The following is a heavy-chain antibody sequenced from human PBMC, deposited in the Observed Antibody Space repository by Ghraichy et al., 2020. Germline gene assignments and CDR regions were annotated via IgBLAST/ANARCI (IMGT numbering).Heavy chain of an antibody. CDR1: GYTFTGYY. Sequence: ASVKVSCKASGYTFTGYYMHWVRQAPGQGLEWMGWINPNSGGTNYAQKFQGRVTMTRDTSISTAYMELSRLRSDDTAVYYCARPIAAAVNAGGYYYYYGMDVWGQGTTVTVSS. CDR3: ARPIAAAVNAGGYYYYYGMDV. CDR2: INPNSGGT. J-gene: IGHJ6*02. D-gene: IGHD6-13*01. V-gene: IGHV1-2*02.